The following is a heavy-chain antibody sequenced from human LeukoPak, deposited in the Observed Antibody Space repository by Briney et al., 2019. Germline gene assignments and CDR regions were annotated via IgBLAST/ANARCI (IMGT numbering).Heavy chain of an antibody. D-gene: IGHD4-17*01. V-gene: IGHV4-39*07. Sequence: SETLSLTCTVSGGSISSGSYYWSWIRQPPGKGLEWIGEINHSGSTNYNPSLKGRVTISVDTSKNQFSLKLSSVTAADTAVYYCARDGYGDSFDYWGQGTLVTVSS. CDR2: INHSGST. J-gene: IGHJ4*02. CDR1: GGSISSGSYY. CDR3: ARDGYGDSFDY.